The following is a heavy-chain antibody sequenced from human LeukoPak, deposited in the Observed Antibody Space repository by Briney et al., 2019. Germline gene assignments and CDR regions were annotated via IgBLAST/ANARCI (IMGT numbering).Heavy chain of an antibody. V-gene: IGHV4-30-4*01. CDR1: GGSISSGDYY. D-gene: IGHD3-10*01. Sequence: SETLSLTCTVSGGSISSGDYYWSWIRQPPGKGLEWIGYIYYSGSTYYNPSLKSRVTMSVDTSKNRFSLKMSSVTAADTAVYYCASNYGSGSYHYFDYWGQGTLVTVSS. J-gene: IGHJ4*02. CDR3: ASNYGSGSYHYFDY. CDR2: IYYSGST.